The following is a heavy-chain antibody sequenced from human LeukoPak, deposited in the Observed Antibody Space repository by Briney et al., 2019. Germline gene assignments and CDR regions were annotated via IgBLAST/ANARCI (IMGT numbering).Heavy chain of an antibody. CDR3: ARDRRDDYGGNSYFDY. J-gene: IGHJ4*02. CDR1: GFTCSSYS. CDR2: ISSSSSTI. D-gene: IGHD4-23*01. V-gene: IGHV3-48*01. Sequence: QPGGSLRLSCAASGFTCSSYSMNWVRQAPGKGLEWVSYISSSSSTIYYADSVKGRFTISRDNAKNSLYLQMNSLRAEDTAVYYCARDRRDDYGGNSYFDYWGQGTLVTVSS.